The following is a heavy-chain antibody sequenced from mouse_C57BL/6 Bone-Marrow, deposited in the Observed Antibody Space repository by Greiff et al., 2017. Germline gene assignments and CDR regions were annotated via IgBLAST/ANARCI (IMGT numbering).Heavy chain of an antibody. CDR1: GYSFTDYN. D-gene: IGHD3-2*02. CDR3: ARSGLRLRKTWFAY. J-gene: IGHJ3*01. CDR2: INPNYGTT. Sequence: VQLQQSGPELVKPGASVKISCKASGYSFTDYNMNWVKQSNGKGLEWIGVINPNYGTTSYNQKFKGKATLTVDQSSSTAYMQLNSLTSEDSAVYYCARSGLRLRKTWFAYWGQGTLVTVSA. V-gene: IGHV1-39*01.